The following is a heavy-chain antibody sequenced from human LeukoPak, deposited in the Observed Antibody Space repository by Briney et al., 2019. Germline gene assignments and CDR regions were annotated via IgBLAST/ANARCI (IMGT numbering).Heavy chain of an antibody. CDR2: IYSGGNT. D-gene: IGHD2-21*01. J-gene: IGHJ4*02. Sequence: GGSLRLSCAASGFTLSSNYMSWVRQAPGKGVEWVSVIYSGGNTYYADSVNGLFTISRDSSKNTPYLQMNSLRAEDTAVYYCARGRPYFDYWGQGTLVTVSS. V-gene: IGHV3-53*01. CDR3: ARGRPYFDY. CDR1: GFTLSSNY.